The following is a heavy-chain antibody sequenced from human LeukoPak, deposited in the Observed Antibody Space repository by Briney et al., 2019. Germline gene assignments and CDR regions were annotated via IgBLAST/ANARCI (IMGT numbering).Heavy chain of an antibody. CDR3: ARALYDSSGYHQLDPYYFDY. V-gene: IGHV3-21*01. CDR1: GGSISSSS. D-gene: IGHD3-22*01. J-gene: IGHJ4*02. CDR2: ISSSSSYI. Sequence: ETLSLTCTVSGGSISSSSYYWGWIRQPPGKGLEWVSSISSSSSYIYYADSVKGRFTISRDNAKNSLYLQMNSLRAEDTAVYYCARALYDSSGYHQLDPYYFDYWGQGTLVTVSS.